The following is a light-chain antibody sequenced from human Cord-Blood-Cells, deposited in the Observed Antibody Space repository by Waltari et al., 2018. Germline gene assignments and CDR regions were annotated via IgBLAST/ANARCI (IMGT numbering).Light chain of an antibody. CDR3: QQYYSTPWT. CDR2: WAS. V-gene: IGKV4-1*01. J-gene: IGKJ1*01. Sequence: IVMTQSPDSLAVSLGERATINFKSRQSVLYSSNNKNYLAWYQQKPGQPPNLLIYWASTRESGVPDRFSGSGSGTDFTLTISSLQAEDVAVYYCQQYYSTPWTFGQGTKVEIK. CDR1: QSVLYSSNNKNY.